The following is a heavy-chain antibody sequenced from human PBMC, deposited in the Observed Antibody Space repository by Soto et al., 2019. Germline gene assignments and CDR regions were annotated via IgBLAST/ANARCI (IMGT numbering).Heavy chain of an antibody. J-gene: IGHJ4*02. Sequence: QVQLQESGPGLVKPSQTLSLTCSVSGGYISSGGNYWSWIRQHPGKGLEWIGFIYYTGHTKYNAALKSRVNISGDMSQNQFSLTLTSVTGADTAVYYCAREDINESFFDSWGPGILVTVSS. CDR2: IYYTGHT. D-gene: IGHD2-8*01. CDR3: AREDINESFFDS. CDR1: GGYISSGGNY. V-gene: IGHV4-31*03.